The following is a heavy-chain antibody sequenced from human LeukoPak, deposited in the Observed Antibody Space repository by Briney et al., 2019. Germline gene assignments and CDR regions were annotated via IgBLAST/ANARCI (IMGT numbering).Heavy chain of an antibody. J-gene: IGHJ6*02. CDR1: GGSFSGYY. CDR2: INHSGST. V-gene: IGHV4-34*01. Sequence: PSETLSLTCAVYGGSFSGYYWSWIRQPPGKGLEWIGEINHSGSTNYNPSLKSRVTISVDTSKNQFSLKLSSVTAADTAVHYCARDPVNTYGMDVWGQGTTVTVSS. D-gene: IGHD3-16*02. CDR3: ARDPVNTYGMDV.